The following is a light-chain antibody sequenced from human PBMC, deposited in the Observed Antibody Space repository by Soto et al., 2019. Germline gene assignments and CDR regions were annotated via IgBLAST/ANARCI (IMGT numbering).Light chain of an antibody. J-gene: IGLJ1*01. Sequence: QSVLTQPASVSGSPGQSITISCTGTSSDVGSYNLVSWYQQRPGKAPELMIYEGIKRPSGVSNRFSGSKSGNTASLTISGLQAEDEADYYCCSFASSSTYVFGSGTKLTV. CDR1: SSDVGSYNL. V-gene: IGLV2-23*01. CDR3: CSFASSSTYV. CDR2: EGI.